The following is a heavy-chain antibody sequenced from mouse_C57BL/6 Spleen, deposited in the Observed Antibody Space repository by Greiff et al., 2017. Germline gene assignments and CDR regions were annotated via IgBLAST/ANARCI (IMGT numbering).Heavy chain of an antibody. D-gene: IGHD1-1*01. CDR3: ARWYYGSRGNSMDY. V-gene: IGHV1-69*01. CDR1: GYTFTSYW. Sequence: QVQLQQSGAELVMPGASVKLSCKASGYTFTSYWMHWVKQRPGQGLEWIGEIDPSDSYTNYNQKFKGKSTLTVDKSSSTAYMQLSSLTSEDSAVYYCARWYYGSRGNSMDYWGQGTSVTVSS. J-gene: IGHJ4*01. CDR2: IDPSDSYT.